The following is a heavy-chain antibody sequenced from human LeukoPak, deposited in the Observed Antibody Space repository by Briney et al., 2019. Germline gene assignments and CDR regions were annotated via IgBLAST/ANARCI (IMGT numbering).Heavy chain of an antibody. CDR3: ARSAPPLSGYVADYYYYCGVDV. V-gene: IGHV1-18*01. Sequence: ASVKVSCKPSGYTFTSYGISWVRQAPGQGLEWMGWISGYNGDTNYAQKLQGRVTMTTDTSTSTAYMELRSLRSDDTAVYYCARSAPPLSGYVADYYYYCGVDVWGQGTTVTVSS. CDR1: GYTFTSYG. D-gene: IGHD3-3*01. J-gene: IGHJ6*02. CDR2: ISGYNGDT.